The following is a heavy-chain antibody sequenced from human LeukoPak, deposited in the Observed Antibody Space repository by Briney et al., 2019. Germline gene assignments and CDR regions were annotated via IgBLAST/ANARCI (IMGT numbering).Heavy chain of an antibody. CDR1: GFTFSSYW. D-gene: IGHD1-14*01. CDR2: IKTDGSNR. V-gene: IGHV3-74*01. J-gene: IGHJ4*02. CDR3: ARDFMYNLNCAGC. Sequence: GGALRLSCAASGFTFSSYWMHWVRQAPGKGRVWVSRIKTDGSNRNYADSGKGRFTISKDNAKDTVYLQMSSLRAEDTAVYYCARDFMYNLNCAGCWGRGTLVTVSS.